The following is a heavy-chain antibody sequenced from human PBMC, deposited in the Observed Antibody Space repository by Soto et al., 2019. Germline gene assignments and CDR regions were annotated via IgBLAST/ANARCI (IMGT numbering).Heavy chain of an antibody. CDR2: TYYSGST. D-gene: IGHD3-3*01. Sequence: SETLSLTCTVSGGSISSSSYYWGWIRQPPGKGLEWIGSTYYSGSTYYNPSLKSRVTISVDTSKNQFSLKLSSVTAADTAVYYCARHTPRYDFWSGIIGPVRYAIDVWCHGTTVT. CDR3: ARHTPRYDFWSGIIGPVRYAIDV. CDR1: GGSISSSSYY. V-gene: IGHV4-39*01. J-gene: IGHJ6*02.